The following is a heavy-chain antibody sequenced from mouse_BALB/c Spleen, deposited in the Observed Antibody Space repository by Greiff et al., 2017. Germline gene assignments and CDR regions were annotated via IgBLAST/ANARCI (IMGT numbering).Heavy chain of an antibody. CDR3: ARGRVTNYFDY. J-gene: IGHJ2*01. D-gene: IGHD2-12*01. V-gene: IGHV1-7*01. CDR1: GYTFTSYW. Sequence: VKLVESGAELAKPGASVKMSCKASGYTFTSYWMHWVKQRPGQGLEWIGYINPSTGYTEYNQKFKDKATLTADKSSSTAYMQLSSLTSEDSAVYYCARGRVTNYFDYWGQGTTLTVSS. CDR2: INPSTGYT.